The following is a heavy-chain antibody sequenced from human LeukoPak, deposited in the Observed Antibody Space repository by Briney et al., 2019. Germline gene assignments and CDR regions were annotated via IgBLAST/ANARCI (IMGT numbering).Heavy chain of an antibody. CDR1: GYTFISFA. CDR3: VREILYCSGGSCYRGPFDN. D-gene: IGHD2-15*01. CDR2: ISTFNGYT. V-gene: IGHV1-18*01. J-gene: IGHJ4*02. Sequence: ASVKVSCKASGYTFISFAISWVRQAPGQGLEWVGWISTFNGYTNSAPKLQGRVTMTTDTSTNTAYMELRNLRSDDTAVYYCVREILYCSGGSCYRGPFDNWGQGTLVTVSA.